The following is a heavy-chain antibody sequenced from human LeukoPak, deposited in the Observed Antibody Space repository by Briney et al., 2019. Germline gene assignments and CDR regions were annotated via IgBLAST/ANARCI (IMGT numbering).Heavy chain of an antibody. CDR1: GGTFSSYA. CDR2: NIPILGIA. V-gene: IGHV1-69*04. CDR3: ARESVQWFGSKTVNWFDP. J-gene: IGHJ5*02. D-gene: IGHD3-10*01. Sequence: SVKVSCKASGGTFSSYAISWVRQAPGQGLEWMGRNIPILGIANYAQKFQGRVTITADKSTSTAYMELSSLRSEDTAVYYCARESVQWFGSKTVNWFDPWGQGTLVTVSS.